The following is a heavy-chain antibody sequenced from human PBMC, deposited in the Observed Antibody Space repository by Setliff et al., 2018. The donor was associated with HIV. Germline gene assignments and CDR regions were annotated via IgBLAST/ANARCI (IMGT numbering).Heavy chain of an antibody. CDR1: GGSISSHY. Sequence: KSSETLSLTCTVSGGSISSHYWSWIRQPPGKGLEWIGSIYYSGGTTYNPSLKSRVTISVDTSKNQFSLKLTSVTVADTAVYYCAGYTSGWYAPYWGQGTLVTVSS. CDR2: IYYSGGT. D-gene: IGHD6-19*01. CDR3: AGYTSGWYAPY. V-gene: IGHV4-59*11. J-gene: IGHJ4*02.